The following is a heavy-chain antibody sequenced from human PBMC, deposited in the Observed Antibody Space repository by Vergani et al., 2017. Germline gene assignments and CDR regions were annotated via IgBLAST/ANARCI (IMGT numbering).Heavy chain of an antibody. J-gene: IGHJ6*02. CDR1: GYTLTELS. CDR2: FDPEDGET. D-gene: IGHD1-26*01. CDR3: ATAWYSGSYIYYYYGMDV. Sequence: QVQLVQSGAEVKKPGASVKVSCKVSGYTLTELSMHWVRQAPGKGLEWMGGFDPEDGETIYAQKLQGRVTMTEDTSTDTAYMELSSLRSDDTAVYYCATAWYSGSYIYYYYGMDVWGQGTTVTVSS. V-gene: IGHV1-24*01.